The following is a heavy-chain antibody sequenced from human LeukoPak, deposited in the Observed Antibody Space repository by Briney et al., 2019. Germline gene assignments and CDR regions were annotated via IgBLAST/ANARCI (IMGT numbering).Heavy chain of an antibody. CDR1: GYTFTSYD. J-gene: IGHJ3*02. V-gene: IGHV1-8*01. Sequence: ASVKVSCKASGYTFTSYDINWVRQATGQGLEWMGWMNPNSGNTGYAQKFQGRVTMTRNTSISTAYMELSSLRSEDTAVYYCARGPEWVPRWLYYYGSGTGRAFDIWGQGTLVTVSS. CDR2: MNPNSGNT. CDR3: ARGPEWVPRWLYYYGSGTGRAFDI. D-gene: IGHD3-10*01.